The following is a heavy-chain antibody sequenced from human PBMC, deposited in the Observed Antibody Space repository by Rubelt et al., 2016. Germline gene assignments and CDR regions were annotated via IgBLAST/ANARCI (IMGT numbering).Heavy chain of an antibody. J-gene: IGHJ5*02. CDR2: IIPIFGTA. D-gene: IGHD3-3*01. CDR3: ATGGDFGVVIPNWFDP. CDR1: GGTFSSYA. V-gene: IGHV1-69*01. Sequence: QVQLVQSGAEVKKPGSSVKVSCKASGGTFSSYAISWVRQAPGQGLEWMGGIIPIFGTANYAQKFQGGVTSTADESTSTAYMELSSLRSEDTAVYYCATGGDFGVVIPNWFDPWGQGTLVTVSS.